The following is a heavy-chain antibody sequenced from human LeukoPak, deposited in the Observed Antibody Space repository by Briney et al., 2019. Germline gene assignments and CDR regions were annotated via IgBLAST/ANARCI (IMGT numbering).Heavy chain of an antibody. V-gene: IGHV3-48*01. CDR1: GFTFSSYS. J-gene: IGHJ6*03. CDR3: ARILPRQYRPPYYYYMDV. D-gene: IGHD4-11*01. CDR2: VSSSSSTI. Sequence: GGSLRLSCAASGFTFSSYSMNWVRQAPGKGLEWVSYVSSSSSTIYYADSVKGRFTISRDNAKNSLYLQMNSLRAEDTAVYYCARILPRQYRPPYYYYMDVWGKGTTVTVSS.